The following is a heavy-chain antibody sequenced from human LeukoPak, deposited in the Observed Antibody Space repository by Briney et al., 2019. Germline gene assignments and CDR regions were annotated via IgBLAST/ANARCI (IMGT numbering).Heavy chain of an antibody. CDR1: GYTFTGYY. CDR3: ARAGAYYDISTGRERRIIHDYYMDV. V-gene: IGHV1-2*06. CDR2: INPNSGGT. D-gene: IGHD3-9*01. Sequence: ASVKVSCKASGYTFTGYYMHWGRQAPGQGLEWMGRINPNSGGTNYAQKFQGRVTMTRDTSISTAHMELSRLRSDDTAVYYCARAGAYYDISTGRERRIIHDYYMDVWGKGTTVTVSS. J-gene: IGHJ6*03.